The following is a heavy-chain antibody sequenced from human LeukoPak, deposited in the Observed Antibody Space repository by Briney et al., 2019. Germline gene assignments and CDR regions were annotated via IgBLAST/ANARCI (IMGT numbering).Heavy chain of an antibody. CDR2: IYWDDDK. CDR3: AHRTMTTVTGTTFDP. Sequence: SGPTLVNPTQTLTLTCTFSGFSLSTSGVGVGWIRQPPGKALEWLALIYWDDDKRYSPSLESRLTITRDTSKNQVVLTMTNMDPVDTATYYCAHRTMTTVTGTTFDPWGQGTLVTVSS. V-gene: IGHV2-5*02. J-gene: IGHJ5*02. CDR1: GFSLSTSGVG. D-gene: IGHD4-11*01.